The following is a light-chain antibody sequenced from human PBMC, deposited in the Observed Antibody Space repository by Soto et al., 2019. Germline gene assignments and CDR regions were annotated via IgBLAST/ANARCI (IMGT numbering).Light chain of an antibody. CDR3: QQYNNWPPLLT. CDR1: QSVSSN. V-gene: IGKV3-15*01. J-gene: IGKJ4*01. CDR2: GAS. Sequence: EIVMTQSPATLSVSPGERDTLSCRASQSVSSNLAWYQQKPGQAPRLLIYGASTRATGIPARFSGSGSGTEFTLTISSLQSEDFAVYYCQQYNNWPPLLTFGGGTKVEIK.